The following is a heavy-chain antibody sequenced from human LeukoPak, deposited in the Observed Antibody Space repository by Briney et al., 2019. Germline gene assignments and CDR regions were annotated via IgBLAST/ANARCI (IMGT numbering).Heavy chain of an antibody. D-gene: IGHD3-22*01. J-gene: IGHJ6*03. CDR2: ISSGSNYI. CDR3: ARVVISYYYMDV. CDR1: GFIFSSYS. Sequence: KSGGSLRLSCAASGFIFSSYSMNWVRQSPGKGLEWVSSISSGSNYIDYADSVKGRFTISRDNARHSLYLQMNSLRVEDTAVYYCARVVISYYYMDVWGKGTTVTVSS. V-gene: IGHV3-21*01.